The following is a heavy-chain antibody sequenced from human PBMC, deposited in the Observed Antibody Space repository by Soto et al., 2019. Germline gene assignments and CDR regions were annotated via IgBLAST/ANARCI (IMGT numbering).Heavy chain of an antibody. Sequence: TGESLKISCKGAGYSFTSYWISWVRQMPGKGLEWMGRIDPSDSYTNYSPSFQGHVTISADKSISTAYLQWSSLKASDTAMYYCARIAAARGRYYYGMDVWGQGTTVTVSS. CDR1: GYSFTSYW. J-gene: IGHJ6*02. D-gene: IGHD6-13*01. CDR2: IDPSDSYT. CDR3: ARIAAARGRYYYGMDV. V-gene: IGHV5-10-1*01.